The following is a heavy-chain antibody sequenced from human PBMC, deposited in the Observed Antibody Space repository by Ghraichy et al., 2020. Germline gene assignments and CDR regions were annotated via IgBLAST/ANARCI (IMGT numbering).Heavy chain of an antibody. J-gene: IGHJ3*02. CDR3: ARFSITMIAAFDI. D-gene: IGHD3-22*01. CDR2: INHSGST. V-gene: IGHV4-34*01. CDR1: GGSFSGYY. Sequence: SETLSLTCAVYGGSFSGYYWSWIRQPPGKGLEWIGEINHSGSTNYNPSLKSRVTISVDTSKNQFSLKLSSVTAADTAVYYCARFSITMIAAFDIWCQGTMVTVSS.